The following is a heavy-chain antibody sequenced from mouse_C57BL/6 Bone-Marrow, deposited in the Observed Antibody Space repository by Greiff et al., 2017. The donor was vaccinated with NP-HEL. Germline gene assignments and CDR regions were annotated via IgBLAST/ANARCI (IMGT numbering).Heavy chain of an antibody. CDR1: GYTFTSYW. Sequence: QVQLKESGAELAKPGASVKLSCKASGYTFTSYWMHWVKQRPGQGLEWIGYIYPSSGYTKYNQKFKDKATLTADKSSRPAYMQLSSLTYEDSAVYYCANDNGSSYCWCFDDWGKGTTVTVSS. CDR3: ANDNGSSYCWCFDD. J-gene: IGHJ1*03. D-gene: IGHD1-1*01. CDR2: IYPSSGYT. V-gene: IGHV1-7*01.